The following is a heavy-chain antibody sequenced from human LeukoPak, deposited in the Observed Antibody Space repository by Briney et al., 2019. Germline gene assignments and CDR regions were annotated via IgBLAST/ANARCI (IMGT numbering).Heavy chain of an antibody. Sequence: GASVKVSCKASGYTFTGYSIYWVRQAPGQGLEWMGWINPNSGGTNYAQKFQGRVTMTRDTSISTAYMELSRLTSDDTALYYCAGGKDYNWFDPWGQGTLVTVSS. CDR2: INPNSGGT. CDR1: GYTFTGYS. J-gene: IGHJ5*02. V-gene: IGHV1-2*02. CDR3: AGGKDYNWFDP. D-gene: IGHD3/OR15-3a*01.